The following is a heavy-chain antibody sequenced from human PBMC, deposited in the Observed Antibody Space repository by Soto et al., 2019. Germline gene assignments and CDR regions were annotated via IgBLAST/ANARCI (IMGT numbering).Heavy chain of an antibody. CDR1: GGTFSSYA. D-gene: IGHD2-2*01. Sequence: QVQLVQSGAEVKKPGSSVKVSCKASGGTFSSYAISWVRQAPGQGLEWMGWIIPISDTTNYAQKFQGRVMITTAETTSTDNMELSSLRSENTTEYYSARSPGSSTSLDIYYYYYYGMDDWGQGTTVTVSS. CDR2: IIPISDTT. CDR3: ARSPGSSTSLDIYYYYYYGMDD. J-gene: IGHJ6*02. V-gene: IGHV1-69*01.